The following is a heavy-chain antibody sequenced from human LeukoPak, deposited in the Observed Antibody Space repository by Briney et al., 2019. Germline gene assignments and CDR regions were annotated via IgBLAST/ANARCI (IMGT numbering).Heavy chain of an antibody. CDR1: GFTFSSYS. J-gene: IGHJ4*02. D-gene: IGHD3-22*01. CDR3: AVGGLRYYYDSSGYNY. V-gene: IGHV3-48*01. CDR2: ISSSSSTI. Sequence: GGSLRLSCAASGFTFSSYSMNWVRQAPGKGLEWVSYISSSSSTIYYADSVKGRFTISRDNAKNSLYLQMNSLRGEDTAVYYCAVGGLRYYYDSSGYNYWGQGTLVTVSS.